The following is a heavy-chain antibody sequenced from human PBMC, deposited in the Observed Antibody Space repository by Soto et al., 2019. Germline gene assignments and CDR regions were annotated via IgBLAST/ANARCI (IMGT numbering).Heavy chain of an antibody. CDR1: GFTFTSSA. D-gene: IGHD3-10*01. CDR3: AATPGSWFDAFYS. J-gene: IGHJ4*03. Sequence: GASVKVSCXASGFTFTSSAMQWVRQARGQRLEWIGWIVVGSGNTNYAQKFQERVTITRDMSTSTAYMELISLRSDDTAVYYCAATPGSWFDAFYSWAHGTMLPVSS. CDR2: IVVGSGNT. V-gene: IGHV1-58*02.